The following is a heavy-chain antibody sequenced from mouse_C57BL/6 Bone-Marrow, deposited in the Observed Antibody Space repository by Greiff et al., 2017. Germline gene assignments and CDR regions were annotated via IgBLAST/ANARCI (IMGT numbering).Heavy chain of an antibody. Sequence: VMLVESGPGLVAPSQSLSITCTVSGFSLTSYGVHWVRQPPGTGLEWLVVIWSDGSTTYNSALKSRLSISKDNSKSQVFLKMNSLQTDDTAMYYCARQGEGYYYAMDYWGQGTSVTVSS. CDR1: GFSLTSYG. CDR2: IWSDGST. V-gene: IGHV2-6-1*01. J-gene: IGHJ4*01. CDR3: ARQGEGYYYAMDY.